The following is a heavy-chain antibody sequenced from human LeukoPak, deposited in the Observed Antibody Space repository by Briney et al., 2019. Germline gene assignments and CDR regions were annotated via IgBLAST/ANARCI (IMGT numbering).Heavy chain of an antibody. D-gene: IGHD6-19*01. Sequence: GASVKVSCKVSGYTLTELSMHWVRQAPGKGLEWMGGFDPEDGETIYAQKFQGRVTMTEDTSTDTAYMELSSLRSEDTAVYYCATASVRWLARAYWFDPWGQGTLVTVSS. V-gene: IGHV1-24*01. CDR3: ATASVRWLARAYWFDP. J-gene: IGHJ5*02. CDR1: GYTLTELS. CDR2: FDPEDGET.